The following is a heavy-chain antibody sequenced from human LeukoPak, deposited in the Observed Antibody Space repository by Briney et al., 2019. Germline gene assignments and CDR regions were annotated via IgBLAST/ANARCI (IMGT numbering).Heavy chain of an antibody. CDR2: ISGSGGST. Sequence: GGTLRLSCAASEFTFSRYAMSWVRQAPGKGLEWVSGISGSGGSTFYADSVKGRFTISRDNSKNTLYLHMNSLRAEDTAVYYCAKDFSHYFDSTGYFDYWGQGTLVTVSS. V-gene: IGHV3-23*01. CDR1: EFTFSRYA. D-gene: IGHD3-22*01. J-gene: IGHJ4*02. CDR3: AKDFSHYFDSTGYFDY.